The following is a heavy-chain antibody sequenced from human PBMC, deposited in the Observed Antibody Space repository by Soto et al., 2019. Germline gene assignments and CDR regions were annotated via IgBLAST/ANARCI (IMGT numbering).Heavy chain of an antibody. J-gene: IGHJ2*01. CDR2: ISHSGNT. Sequence: QLQLQESGSGLVKPSQTLSLTCAVSGGSISGGGFSWNWIRQPPGKGLEWVGYISHSGNTFYNPYLKSRVTNSVDTSTKQCSLTLTSVTAADTAVYYCARGVSDSSGYYSTVTYWYFDLWGRGTLVTVSS. D-gene: IGHD3-22*01. CDR1: GGSISGGGFS. V-gene: IGHV4-30-2*01. CDR3: ARGVSDSSGYYSTVTYWYFDL.